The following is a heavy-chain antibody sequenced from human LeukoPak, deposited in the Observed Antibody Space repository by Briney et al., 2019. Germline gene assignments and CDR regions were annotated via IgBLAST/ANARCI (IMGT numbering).Heavy chain of an antibody. Sequence: PGGSLRLSCGASGFTFSSYAMSWVRQAPGKGLEWVSATSGSGGSTYYADSVKGRFTISRDNSKNTLYLQMNSLRAEDTAVYYCAKAGWSGSYYYFDYWGQGTLVTVPS. CDR2: TSGSGGST. V-gene: IGHV3-23*01. CDR1: GFTFSSYA. J-gene: IGHJ4*02. D-gene: IGHD1-26*01. CDR3: AKAGWSGSYYYFDY.